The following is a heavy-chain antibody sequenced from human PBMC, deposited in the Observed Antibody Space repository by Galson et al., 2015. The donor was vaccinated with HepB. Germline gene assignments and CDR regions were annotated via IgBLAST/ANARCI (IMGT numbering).Heavy chain of an antibody. CDR3: AKGPHYYYDSSGYAEYYFDY. J-gene: IGHJ4*02. Sequence: SLRLSCAASGFTFSSYAMSWVRQAPGKGLEWVSAISGSGGSTYYADPVKGRFTISRDNSKNTLYLQMNSLRAEDTAVYYCAKGPHYYYDSSGYAEYYFDYWGQGTLVTASS. CDR1: GFTFSSYA. CDR2: ISGSGGST. V-gene: IGHV3-23*01. D-gene: IGHD3-22*01.